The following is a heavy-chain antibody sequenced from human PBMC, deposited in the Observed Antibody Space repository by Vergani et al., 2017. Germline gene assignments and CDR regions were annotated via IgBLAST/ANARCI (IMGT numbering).Heavy chain of an antibody. CDR1: GGSISSGGYY. CDR2: IYYSGST. CDR3: AREYATGTTSNAFDI. D-gene: IGHD1-1*01. Sequence: QVQLPESGPGLVKPSQTLSLTCTVSGGSISSGGYYWSWLRQHPGKGLEWIGYIYYSGSTYYNPSLKSRVTISVDTSKNQFSLKLSSVTAADTAVYYCAREYATGTTSNAFDIWGQGTMVTVSS. J-gene: IGHJ3*02. V-gene: IGHV4-31*03.